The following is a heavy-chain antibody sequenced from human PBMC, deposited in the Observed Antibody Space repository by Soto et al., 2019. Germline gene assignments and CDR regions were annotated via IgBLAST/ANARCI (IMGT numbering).Heavy chain of an antibody. Sequence: ASVKVSCKASGYTFTSYGISWVRQAPGQGLEWMGWISAYNGNTNYAQKLQGRATMTTDTSTSTAYMELRSLRSDDTAVSYCATGYVGTTTYYYYGMDVWGQGTTVTVSS. CDR1: GYTFTSYG. CDR2: ISAYNGNT. D-gene: IGHD1-26*01. CDR3: ATGYVGTTTYYYYGMDV. V-gene: IGHV1-18*01. J-gene: IGHJ6*02.